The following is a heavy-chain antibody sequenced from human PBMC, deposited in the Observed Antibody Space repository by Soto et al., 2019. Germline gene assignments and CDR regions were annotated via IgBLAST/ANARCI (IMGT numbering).Heavy chain of an antibody. J-gene: IGHJ4*02. CDR3: ARRDRAAAGTHFDY. CDR1: GGSISSYY. Sequence: SETLSLTCTVSGGSISSYYWSWIRQPPGKGLEWIGEINHSGSTNYNPSLKSRVTISVDTSKNQFSLKLSSVTAADTAVYYCARRDRAAAGTHFDYWGQGTLVTVSS. CDR2: INHSGST. D-gene: IGHD6-13*01. V-gene: IGHV4-59*12.